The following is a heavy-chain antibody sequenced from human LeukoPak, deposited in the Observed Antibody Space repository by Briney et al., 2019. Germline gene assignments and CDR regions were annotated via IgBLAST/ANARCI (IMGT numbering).Heavy chain of an antibody. Sequence: PGRSLRLSCAASGFTFSSYAMHWVRQAPGKGLEWVAVISYDGSNKYYADSVKGRFTLSRDNSKSTLYLQMNSLRAEDTAVYYCARDPLRERRIDAFDIWGQGTMVTVSS. V-gene: IGHV3-30-3*01. D-gene: IGHD1-26*01. CDR2: ISYDGSNK. CDR3: ARDPLRERRIDAFDI. J-gene: IGHJ3*02. CDR1: GFTFSSYA.